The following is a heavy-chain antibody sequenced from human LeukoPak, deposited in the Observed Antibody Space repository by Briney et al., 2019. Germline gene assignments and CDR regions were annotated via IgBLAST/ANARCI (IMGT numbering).Heavy chain of an antibody. CDR2: ISSSSSYI. Sequence: GGSLRLSCAASGFTFSSYSMNWVRQAPGKGLEWVSSISSSSSYIYYADSVKGRFTISRDNAKNSLYLQMNSLRAEDTAVYYCAGPENPSTNYGFDYWGQGTLVTVSS. CDR3: AGPENPSTNYGFDY. D-gene: IGHD3-10*01. CDR1: GFTFSSYS. V-gene: IGHV3-21*01. J-gene: IGHJ4*02.